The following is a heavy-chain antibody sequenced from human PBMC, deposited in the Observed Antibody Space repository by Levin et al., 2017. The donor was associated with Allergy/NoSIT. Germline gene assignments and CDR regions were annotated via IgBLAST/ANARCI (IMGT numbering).Heavy chain of an antibody. CDR2: IGGSGDIT. Sequence: LSLPCAASGFPFRSYAMSWVRQAPGKGLEWVSAIGGSGDITYYADSVKGRLTISRDNSKNTLYLQMNSLRAEDTAVYYCAKEAFNWNQAFDVWGQGTMVTVSS. CDR3: AKEAFNWNQAFDV. D-gene: IGHD1-20*01. J-gene: IGHJ3*01. V-gene: IGHV3-23*01. CDR1: GFPFRSYA.